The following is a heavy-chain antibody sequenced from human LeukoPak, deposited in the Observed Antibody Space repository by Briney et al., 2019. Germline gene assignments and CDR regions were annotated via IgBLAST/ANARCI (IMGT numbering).Heavy chain of an antibody. V-gene: IGHV3-23*01. CDR3: VKGSTAVVTYYFDY. CDR1: GFTFSNYA. J-gene: IGHJ4*02. D-gene: IGHD5-18*01. Sequence: GGSLRLSCVASGFTFSNYAMSWVRQAPGKGLEWVSGISGSGGTTYYADSAKGRFTITRDNSKNTLYLRRSSLRVEDTAIYYCVKGSTAVVTYYFDYWGQGTLVTVSS. CDR2: ISGSGGTT.